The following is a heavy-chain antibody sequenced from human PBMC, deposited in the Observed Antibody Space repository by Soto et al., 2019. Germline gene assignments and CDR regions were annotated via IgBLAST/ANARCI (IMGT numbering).Heavy chain of an antibody. CDR1: GGPFSSYT. J-gene: IGHJ4*02. CDR3: ARVVVGSRLSLDY. CDR2: ISPIFGTP. Sequence: QVQLVQSGAEVKKPGSSVTVSCKASGGPFSSYTISWVRQAPGQGLEWMAGISPIFGTPIYAQKFQDRVTITANDSTMTAYMEMNRLTSEDTAVYYCARVVVGSRLSLDYWCQGTLVTISS. V-gene: IGHV1-69*01. D-gene: IGHD1-26*01.